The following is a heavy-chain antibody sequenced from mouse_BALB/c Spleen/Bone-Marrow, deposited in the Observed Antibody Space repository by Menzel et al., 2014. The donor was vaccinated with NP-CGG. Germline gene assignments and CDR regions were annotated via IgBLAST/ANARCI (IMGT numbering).Heavy chain of an antibody. Sequence: VQLQQSGPGLVAPSQSLSITCTVPGFSLTTYGVHWVRQPPGKGLEWLGVIWAGGSTNYNSALMSRLSISKDNSKSQVFLKMNSLQTDDTAMYYCARAHYDYVLFDYWGQGTTLTVSS. CDR2: IWAGGST. CDR3: ARAHYDYVLFDY. D-gene: IGHD2-4*01. CDR1: GFSLTTYG. V-gene: IGHV2-9*02. J-gene: IGHJ2*01.